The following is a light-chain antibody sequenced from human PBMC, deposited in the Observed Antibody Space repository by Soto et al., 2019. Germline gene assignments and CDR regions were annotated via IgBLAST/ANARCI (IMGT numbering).Light chain of an antibody. CDR2: GAS. J-gene: IGKJ1*01. Sequence: EIVLTQSPGTLSLSPGESATLSCRSSQSVSSSYLAWYQQKPGQAPRLLIYGASTRATGIPARFSGSGSGTDFTLTISCLQSEEFATYYCQQYYSFPPTFGQGTKVDI. CDR1: QSVSSSY. CDR3: QQYYSFPPT. V-gene: IGKV3-20*01.